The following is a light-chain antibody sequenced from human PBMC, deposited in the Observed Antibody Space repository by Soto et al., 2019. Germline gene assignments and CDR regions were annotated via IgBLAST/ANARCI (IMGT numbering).Light chain of an antibody. J-gene: IGLJ2*01. CDR3: SSYTSSSTVV. CDR1: RSDIGTYNY. CDR2: EVT. V-gene: IGLV2-14*01. Sequence: QSALTQPASVSGSPGQSITISCTGTRSDIGTYNYVSWYQQHPGKVPKLMIYEVTNRPSGVSNRFSGFKSGNTASLTISGLQAEDEADYYCSSYTSSSTVVFGGGTKLTVL.